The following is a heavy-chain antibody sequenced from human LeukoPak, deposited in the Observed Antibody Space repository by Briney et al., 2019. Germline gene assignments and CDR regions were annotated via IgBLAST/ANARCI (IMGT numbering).Heavy chain of an antibody. CDR2: IFYSGST. V-gene: IGHV4-39*07. Sequence: PSETLSLTCTVSGGSISTSSYYWGWVRQPPGKGLEWIGNIFYSGSTYYSPSLKSRVTISLDTSRNQFSLKLNSVTAADTAVYYCARRRPGEYYDSSGPIDYWGQGTLVTVSS. CDR3: ARRRPGEYYDSSGPIDY. D-gene: IGHD3-22*01. J-gene: IGHJ4*02. CDR1: GGSISTSSYY.